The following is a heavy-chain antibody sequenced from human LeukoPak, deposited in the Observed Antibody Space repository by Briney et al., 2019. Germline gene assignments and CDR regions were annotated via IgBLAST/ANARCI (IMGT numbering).Heavy chain of an antibody. CDR3: ARSCSSSSCYMVH. D-gene: IGHD2-2*02. CDR2: ISVYNGNT. CDR1: GYTFGNYG. J-gene: IGHJ4*02. V-gene: IGHV1-18*01. Sequence: ASVKVSCKASGYTFGNYGITWVRQAPGQGLEWMGWISVYNGNTNYAQNLQGRVTLTTDTSTSTAYMELRSLRSDDTALYYCARSCSSSSCYMVHWGQGTLVTVSS.